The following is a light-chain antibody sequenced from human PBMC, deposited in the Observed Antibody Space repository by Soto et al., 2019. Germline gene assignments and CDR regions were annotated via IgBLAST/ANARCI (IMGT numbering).Light chain of an antibody. CDR1: SSDVGAYNY. J-gene: IGLJ1*01. Sequence: QSALTQPPSASGSPGQSVTISCTGTSSDVGAYNYVSWYQQHPGKPPKLRIYEVSKRPSGVPDRFSGSKSGNTASLTVSGLQAEDEADYYCSSYAGSNNVFGTGTKVTVL. CDR3: SSYAGSNNV. V-gene: IGLV2-8*01. CDR2: EVS.